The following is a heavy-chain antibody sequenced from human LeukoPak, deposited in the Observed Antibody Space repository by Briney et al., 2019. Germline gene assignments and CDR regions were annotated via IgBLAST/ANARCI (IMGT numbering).Heavy chain of an antibody. V-gene: IGHV1-2*02. D-gene: IGHD3-9*01. CDR1: GYTFTGYY. CDR3: ARKYDILTGQSNWFDP. J-gene: IGHJ5*02. CDR2: INPNSGGT. Sequence: GASVKVSCKASGYTFTGYYLHWVRQAPGQGLEWMGWINPNSGGTKYPQKFQGSVTMTRDTSISTAYLEVSRLRSDDTAVYYCARKYDILTGQSNWFDPWGQGTLVTVSS.